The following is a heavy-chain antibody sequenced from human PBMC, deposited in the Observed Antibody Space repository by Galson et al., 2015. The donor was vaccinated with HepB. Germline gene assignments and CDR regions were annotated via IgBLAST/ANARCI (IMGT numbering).Heavy chain of an antibody. CDR2: IGPGDDT. V-gene: IGHV3-48*01. Sequence: SLRLSCAASGFTFNTYGMNWVRQAPGKALEWISYIGPGDDTYYADSVKGRFTISRDNAKNSLYLQLSSLRGEDTAVYYCAREAYNDFGGGHWGQGTLVPVSS. CDR1: GFTFNTYG. CDR3: AREAYNDFGGGH. J-gene: IGHJ4*02. D-gene: IGHD3-16*01.